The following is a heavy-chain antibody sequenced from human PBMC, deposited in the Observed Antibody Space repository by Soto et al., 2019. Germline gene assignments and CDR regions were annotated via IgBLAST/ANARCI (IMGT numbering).Heavy chain of an antibody. J-gene: IGHJ5*02. CDR2: IIGGSHTM. CDR3: AKDPHYYGSGSDLGFVT. CDR1: GFTFSGYS. D-gene: IGHD3-10*01. Sequence: EVQLVQSGGGLGQPGGSLRLSCVASGFTFSGYSMNWVRQAPGKGLEWVAYIIGGSHTMYYADSVKGRFTISRDDAKNSLDLQMNILRDDDTAVYYCAKDPHYYGSGSDLGFVTWGQGTLVIVSS. V-gene: IGHV3-48*02.